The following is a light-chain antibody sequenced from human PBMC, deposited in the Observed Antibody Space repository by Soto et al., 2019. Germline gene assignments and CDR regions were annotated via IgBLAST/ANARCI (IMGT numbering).Light chain of an antibody. CDR1: QSVASSY. CDR3: QQYGSSSYT. CDR2: AAS. Sequence: DIVLTQSPSTLSLSAGERATLSCRASQSVASSYLAWYQQKPGQAPRHLIYAASNRATGLPDRFSGGGSGTDFTLTISRLEPEDFAVYYCQQYGSSSYTFGQGTKVEIK. J-gene: IGKJ2*01. V-gene: IGKV3-20*01.